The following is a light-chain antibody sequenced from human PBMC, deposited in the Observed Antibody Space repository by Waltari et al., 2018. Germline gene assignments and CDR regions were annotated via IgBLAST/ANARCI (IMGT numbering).Light chain of an antibody. V-gene: IGKV2-28*01. Sequence: QSLLRSNGYHYLNWYLQKPGQSPQLLIYFGSNRASGVADRFSGSASGTDFTLKVSRVEAEDVGVYFCMQGLQIPFTFGQGTKLEI. CDR3: MQGLQIPFT. J-gene: IGKJ2*01. CDR2: FGS. CDR1: QSLLRSNGYHY.